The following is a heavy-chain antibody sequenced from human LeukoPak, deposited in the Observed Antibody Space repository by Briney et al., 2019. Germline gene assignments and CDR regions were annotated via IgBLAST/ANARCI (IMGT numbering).Heavy chain of an antibody. D-gene: IGHD2-15*01. CDR1: GGSFSGYY. CDR2: INHSGST. CDR3: ARRQYCSGGSCEFDY. Sequence: SETLSLTCAVYGGSFSGYYWSWIRQPPGKGLEWIGEINHSGSTNYNPSLKSRVTISVDTSKNQFSLKLSSVTAADTAVYYCARRQYCSGGSCEFDYWGQGTLVTVSS. V-gene: IGHV4-34*01. J-gene: IGHJ4*02.